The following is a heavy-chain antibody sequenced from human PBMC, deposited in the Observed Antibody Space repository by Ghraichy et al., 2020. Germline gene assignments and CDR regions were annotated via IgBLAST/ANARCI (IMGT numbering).Heavy chain of an antibody. Sequence: GESLNISCAASGFTFSSYAMSWVRQAPGKGLAWVSAISGSGGSTYYADSVKGRFTISRDNSKNTLYLQMNSLRAEDTAVYYCAKEVTIFGGVFDYWGQGTLVTVSS. CDR2: ISGSGGST. J-gene: IGHJ4*02. CDR1: GFTFSSYA. CDR3: AKEVTIFGGVFDY. D-gene: IGHD3-3*01. V-gene: IGHV3-23*01.